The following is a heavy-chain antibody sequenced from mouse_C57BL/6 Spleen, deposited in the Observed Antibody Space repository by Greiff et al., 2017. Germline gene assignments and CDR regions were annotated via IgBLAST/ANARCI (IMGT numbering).Heavy chain of an antibody. CDR2: ISGGGGNT. Sequence: EVMLVESGGGLVKPGGSLKLSCAASGFTFSSYTMSWVRQTPEKRLEWVATISGGGGNTYYPDSVKGRFTISRDNAKNTLYLQMSSLRSEDTALYYCARHGTGTWYFDVWGTGTTVTVSS. V-gene: IGHV5-9*01. CDR1: GFTFSSYT. J-gene: IGHJ1*03. D-gene: IGHD4-1*01. CDR3: ARHGTGTWYFDV.